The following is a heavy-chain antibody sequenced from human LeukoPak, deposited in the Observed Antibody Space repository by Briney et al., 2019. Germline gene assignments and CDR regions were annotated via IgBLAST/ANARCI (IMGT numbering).Heavy chain of an antibody. CDR3: YIAPGIRWIQLVNDY. V-gene: IGHV3-30*04. Sequence: GGSLRLSCAASGFTFSSYAMHWVRQAPGKGLEWVAVISYDGSNKYYADSVKGRFTISRDNSKNTLYLQMNSLRAEDTAVYYCYIAPGIRWIQLVNDYWGQGTLVTVSS. D-gene: IGHD5-18*01. CDR1: GFTFSSYA. J-gene: IGHJ4*02. CDR2: ISYDGSNK.